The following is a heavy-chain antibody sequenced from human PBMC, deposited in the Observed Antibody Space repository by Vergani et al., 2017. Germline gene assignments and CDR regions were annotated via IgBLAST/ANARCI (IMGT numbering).Heavy chain of an antibody. V-gene: IGHV3-21*01. CDR1: GFTFSSYS. Sequence: EVQLVESGGGLVKPGGSLRLSCAASGFTFSSYSMNWVRQAPGKGLEWVSSISSSSSYIYYADSVKGRFTISRDNSKNTLYLQMNSLRAEDTAVYYCARGLSEWLLLLDYWGQGTLVTVSS. CDR2: ISSSSSYI. J-gene: IGHJ4*02. CDR3: ARGLSEWLLLLDY. D-gene: IGHD3-22*01.